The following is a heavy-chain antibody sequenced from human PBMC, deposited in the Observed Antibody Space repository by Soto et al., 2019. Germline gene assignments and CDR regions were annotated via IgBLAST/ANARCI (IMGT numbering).Heavy chain of an antibody. CDR1: GGSISSYY. J-gene: IGHJ3*02. Sequence: SETLSLTCSVSGGSISSYYWSWIRQPPGKGLEWIAYIYYSVTSYNPSLRSRVTISVDTSKNQFSLKLSSVTAADTAVYYCARRYGSAFDIWGQGTMVTVSS. CDR2: IYYSVT. V-gene: IGHV4-59*01. CDR3: ARRYGSAFDI. D-gene: IGHD3-10*01.